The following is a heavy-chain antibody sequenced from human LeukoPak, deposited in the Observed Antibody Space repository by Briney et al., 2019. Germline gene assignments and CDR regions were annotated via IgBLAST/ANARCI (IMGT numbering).Heavy chain of an antibody. V-gene: IGHV3-48*01. Sequence: GGSLRLSCAASGFSFSSYSMNWARQSPGKGLEWDSYISSSSSTISYADSVKGRFTISRDNAKNSLYLQMNSLRAEDTAVYYCARSSEYYFGPWGQGTLVTVSS. CDR3: ARSSEYYFGP. CDR2: ISSSSSTI. D-gene: IGHD2/OR15-2a*01. J-gene: IGHJ5*02. CDR1: GFSFSSYS.